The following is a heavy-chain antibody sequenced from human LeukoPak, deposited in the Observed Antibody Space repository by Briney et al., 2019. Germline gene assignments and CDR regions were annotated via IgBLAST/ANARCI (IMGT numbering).Heavy chain of an antibody. V-gene: IGHV3-30*18. CDR1: GFTFSSYG. D-gene: IGHD6-19*01. CDR2: ISYDGSNK. CDR3: AKYGFFFSGWYNWFDP. Sequence: PGGSLRLSCAASGFTFSSYGMHWVRQAPGKGLEWVAVISYDGSNKYYADSVKGRFTISRDNSKNTLYLQMNSLRAEDTAVYYCAKYGFFFSGWYNWFDPWGQGTLVTVSS. J-gene: IGHJ5*02.